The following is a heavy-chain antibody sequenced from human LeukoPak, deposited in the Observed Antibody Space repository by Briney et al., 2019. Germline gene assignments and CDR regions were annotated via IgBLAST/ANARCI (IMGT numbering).Heavy chain of an antibody. CDR3: ARVATPRYCSTTSCYWKGRFDP. CDR2: IIPIFGTA. V-gene: IGHV1-69*13. J-gene: IGHJ5*02. D-gene: IGHD2-2*01. CDR1: GYTFTDNF. Sequence: ASVKVSCKASGYTFTDNFIHWVRQAPGQGLEWMGGIIPIFGTAHYAQKFQGRVTITADESTSTAYMELSSLRSEDTAVYYCARVATPRYCSTTSCYWKGRFDPWGQGTLVTVSS.